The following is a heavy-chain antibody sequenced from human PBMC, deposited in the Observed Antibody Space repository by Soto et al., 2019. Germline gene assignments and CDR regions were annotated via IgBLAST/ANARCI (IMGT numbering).Heavy chain of an antibody. CDR2: IYYSGST. CDR1: GGSISSSSYY. Sequence: SETLSLTCTVSGGSISSSSYYWGWIRQPPGKGLEWIGSIYYSGSTYYNPSLKSRVTISVDTSKNQFSLKLSSVTAADTAVYYCARRMVATETFDYWGQGTLVTVS. D-gene: IGHD5-12*01. V-gene: IGHV4-39*01. J-gene: IGHJ4*02. CDR3: ARRMVATETFDY.